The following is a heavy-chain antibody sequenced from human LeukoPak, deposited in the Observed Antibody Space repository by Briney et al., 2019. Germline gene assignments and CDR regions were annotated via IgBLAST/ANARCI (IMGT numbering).Heavy chain of an antibody. CDR3: AKPDYGDYSRDAFDI. CDR2: ISYDGSNK. V-gene: IGHV3-30*18. J-gene: IGHJ3*02. Sequence: GGSLRLSCAASGFTFSSYGMHWVRQAPGKGLEWVAVISYDGSNKYYADSVKGRFTISRDNSKNTLYLQMNSLRAEDTAVYYCAKPDYGDYSRDAFDIWGQGTMVTVSS. D-gene: IGHD4-17*01. CDR1: GFTFSSYG.